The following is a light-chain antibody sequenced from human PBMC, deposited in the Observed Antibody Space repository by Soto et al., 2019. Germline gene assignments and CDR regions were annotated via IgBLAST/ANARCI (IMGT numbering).Light chain of an antibody. Sequence: IVMTQSPATLCVSPGERATLSCRAGQSVSNNLALYQQKTGQAPRLLIYGASTRATGIPARFSGSGSVTEFTLTISSLQSEDFAVYYCQQYSDWWTFGQGTKVDIK. CDR2: GAS. V-gene: IGKV3-15*01. CDR1: QSVSNN. J-gene: IGKJ1*01. CDR3: QQYSDWWT.